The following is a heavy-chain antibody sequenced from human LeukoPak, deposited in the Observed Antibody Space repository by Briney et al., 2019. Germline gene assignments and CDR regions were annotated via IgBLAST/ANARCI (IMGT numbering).Heavy chain of an antibody. CDR1: GGSISSYY. Sequence: ASETLSLTCTVSGGSISSYYWSWIRQPAGKGLEWIGRIYTSGSASYNPSLQSRVTISIDKSKNQFSLNLNSVTAADTAVYYCARNSYYDNSGEGAFDIWGQGTMVTVSS. CDR3: ARNSYYDNSGEGAFDI. CDR2: IYTSGSA. J-gene: IGHJ3*02. D-gene: IGHD3-22*01. V-gene: IGHV4-4*07.